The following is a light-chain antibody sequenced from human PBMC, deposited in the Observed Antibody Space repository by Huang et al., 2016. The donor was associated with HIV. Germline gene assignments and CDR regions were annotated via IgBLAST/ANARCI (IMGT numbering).Light chain of an antibody. V-gene: IGKV1-39*01. CDR3: QQSYSTPRT. CDR2: AAS. J-gene: IGKJ1*01. CDR1: QGISSY. Sequence: DIQMTQSPSSLSASVGDRVNITCRASQGISSYVNWYQQKPGKAPKLLIYAASSLQSGVPSRFSGSGSGTDFTLTISCLQPEDFATYYCQQSYSTPRTFGQGTKVEIK.